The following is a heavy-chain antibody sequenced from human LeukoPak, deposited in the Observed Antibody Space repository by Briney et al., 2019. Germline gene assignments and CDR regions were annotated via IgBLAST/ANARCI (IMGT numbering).Heavy chain of an antibody. CDR2: IYYSGST. CDR3: ARSGGLNWFDP. V-gene: IGHV4-31*03. J-gene: IGHJ5*02. D-gene: IGHD6-25*01. Sequence: SETLSLTCTVSGGSIRSSYYYWGWIRQPPGKGLEWIGYIYYSGSTYFNPSLKSRVTISVDTSKNQFSLKLSSVTAADTAVYYCARSGGLNWFDPWGQGTLVTVSS. CDR1: GGSIRSSYYY.